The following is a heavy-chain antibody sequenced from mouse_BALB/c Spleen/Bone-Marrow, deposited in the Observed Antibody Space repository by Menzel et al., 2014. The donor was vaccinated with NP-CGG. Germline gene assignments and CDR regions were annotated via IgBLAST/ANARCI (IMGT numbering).Heavy chain of an antibody. D-gene: IGHD2-3*01. J-gene: IGHJ4*01. CDR2: IWAGGST. CDR3: ARDGYYVVMDY. Sequence: VQLQQSGPGLVAPSQSLSITCTVSGFSLTNHGVHWVRQPPGKGLEWLGVIWAGGSTNYNSALMSRLSITKDNSKNQVFLKMNSLQTADTAMYYCARDGYYVVMDYWGQGTSVTVSS. CDR1: GFSLTNHG. V-gene: IGHV2-9*02.